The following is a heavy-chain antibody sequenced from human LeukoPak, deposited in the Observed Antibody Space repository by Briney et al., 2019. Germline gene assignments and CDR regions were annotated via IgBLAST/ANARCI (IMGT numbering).Heavy chain of an antibody. Sequence: SETLSLTCSVSGDSISSTTYYWGWIRQPPGKGLEWIGSVYYSGSTFYNPSLTSRVDIAVDTSKNQFSLKLTSVTAADTAVYYCASRYYDILTGYHWGQGTLVTVSS. CDR1: GDSISSTTYY. J-gene: IGHJ5*02. V-gene: IGHV4-39*01. CDR2: VYYSGST. D-gene: IGHD3-9*01. CDR3: ASRYYDILTGYH.